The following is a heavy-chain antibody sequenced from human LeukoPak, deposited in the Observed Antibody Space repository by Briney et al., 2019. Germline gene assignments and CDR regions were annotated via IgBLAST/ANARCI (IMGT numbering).Heavy chain of an antibody. D-gene: IGHD2-15*01. CDR2: ISSSSSYI. J-gene: IGHJ4*02. V-gene: IGHV3-21*04. CDR1: GFTFSSYS. CDR3: ARWAPGYCSGGSCYG. Sequence: GGSLRLSCAASGFTFSSYSMNWVRQAPGKGLEWVSSISSSSSYIYYADSVKGRFTISRDNAKNSLYLQMNSLRAEGTAVYYCARWAPGYCSGGSCYGWGQGTLVTVSS.